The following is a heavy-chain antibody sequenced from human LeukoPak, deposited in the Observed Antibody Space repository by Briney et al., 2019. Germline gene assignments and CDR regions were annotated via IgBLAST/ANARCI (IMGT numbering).Heavy chain of an antibody. CDR2: INYSGST. Sequence: SETLSLTCSVSGYSISSGCQWGWIRQSPGKGLEWLGSINYSGSTYDNRSLKSRVTLSIDTSKNEFSLNVRAVTAADTAVYYCVRSELNDYSRYWGQGILVIVSS. CDR1: GYSISSGCQ. V-gene: IGHV4-38-2*02. J-gene: IGHJ4*02. D-gene: IGHD4-11*01. CDR3: VRSELNDYSRY.